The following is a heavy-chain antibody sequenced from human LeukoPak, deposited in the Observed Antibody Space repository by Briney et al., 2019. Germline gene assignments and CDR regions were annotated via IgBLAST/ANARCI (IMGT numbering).Heavy chain of an antibody. CDR2: ITSGGTT. D-gene: IGHD3-10*01. CDR3: AKDLGDLYTPFDS. Sequence: GGSLRLSCAASGFTFTSYDMSWVRQAPGKGLEWVSGITSGGTTYNADSVKGRFTISRDNSKNTLYLQMNSLRAEDTAVYYCAKDLGDLYTPFDSWGQGTLVTVSS. CDR1: GFTFTSYD. V-gene: IGHV3-23*01. J-gene: IGHJ4*02.